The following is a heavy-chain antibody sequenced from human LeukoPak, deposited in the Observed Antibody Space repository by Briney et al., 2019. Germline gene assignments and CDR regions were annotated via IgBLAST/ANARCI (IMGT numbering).Heavy chain of an antibody. CDR3: ARYGSGSNYRDPFDS. D-gene: IGHD3-10*01. J-gene: IGHJ4*02. CDR1: GGSISSYY. CDR2: IYRGSSVK. V-gene: IGHV3-48*01. Sequence: PSETLSLTCTVSGGSISSYYWSWVRQAPGKGLEWISCIYRGSSVKHYADSVRGRFTVSSDNAKNSVYLQMNSLRAEDTAVYFCARYGSGSNYRDPFDSWGQGTLVTVSS.